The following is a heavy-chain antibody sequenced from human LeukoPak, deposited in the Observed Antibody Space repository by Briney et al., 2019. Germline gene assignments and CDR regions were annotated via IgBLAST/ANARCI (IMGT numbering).Heavy chain of an antibody. Sequence: GASVKVSCKASGYTFTSYDINWVRQATGQGLEWMGWMNPNSGNTGYAQKFQGRVTMTRNTSISTAYMELSSLRSEDTAVYYCARDRGNTVFYYYYMDVWGKGTTVTVSS. CDR3: ARDRGNTVFYYYYMDV. CDR1: GYTFTSYD. J-gene: IGHJ6*03. D-gene: IGHD3-10*01. CDR2: MNPNSGNT. V-gene: IGHV1-8*01.